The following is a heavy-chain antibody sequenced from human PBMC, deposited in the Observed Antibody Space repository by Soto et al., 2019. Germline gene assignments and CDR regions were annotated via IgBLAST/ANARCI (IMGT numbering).Heavy chain of an antibody. CDR2: INWNGGST. V-gene: IGHV3-20*04. J-gene: IGHJ4*02. Sequence: EVQLVESGGGVVRPGGSLRLSCAASGFTFDDYGMSWVCQAPGKGLEWVSGINWNGGSTGYADSVKGRFTISRDNAKNSLYLPMNSLRAEDTALYYCARLYSSGWYGPGRYWGQGTLVTVSS. D-gene: IGHD6-19*01. CDR3: ARLYSSGWYGPGRY. CDR1: GFTFDDYG.